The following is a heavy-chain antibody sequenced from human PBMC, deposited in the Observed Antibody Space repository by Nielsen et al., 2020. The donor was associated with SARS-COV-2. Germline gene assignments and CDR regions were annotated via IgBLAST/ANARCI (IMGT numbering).Heavy chain of an antibody. CDR3: ARVYLTNMVRGVIAWFDP. J-gene: IGHJ5*02. Sequence: LRLSCTVSGGSISSGDYYWSWIRQPPGKGLEWIGYIYYSGSTYYNPSLKSRVTISVDTSKNQFSLKLSSVTAADTAVYYCARVYLTNMVRGVIAWFDPWGQGTLVTVSS. V-gene: IGHV4-30-4*01. CDR1: GGSISSGDYY. CDR2: IYYSGST. D-gene: IGHD3-10*01.